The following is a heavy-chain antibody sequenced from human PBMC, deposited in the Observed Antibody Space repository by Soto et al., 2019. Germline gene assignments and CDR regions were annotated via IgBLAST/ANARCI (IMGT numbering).Heavy chain of an antibody. Sequence: PGGSLRLSCAASGFTFSSYAMHWVRQAPGKGLEWVSVIYSGGSTYYADSVKGRFTISRDNSKNTLYLQMNSLRAEDTAVYYCAKDSSLEGDYAGYYFDYWGQGTLVTVSS. CDR2: IYSGGST. J-gene: IGHJ4*02. CDR1: GFTFSSYA. CDR3: AKDSSLEGDYAGYYFDY. D-gene: IGHD4-17*01. V-gene: IGHV3-66*01.